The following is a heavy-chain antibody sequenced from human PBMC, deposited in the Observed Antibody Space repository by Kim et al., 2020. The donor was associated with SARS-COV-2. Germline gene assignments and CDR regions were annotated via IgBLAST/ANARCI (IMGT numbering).Heavy chain of an antibody. J-gene: IGHJ2*01. V-gene: IGHV3-21*06. Sequence: GGSLRLSCESIGFSFTDYSMNWVRQAPGKGLEWVAYISSSGSYNSYSDSVKGRFIVSKDGARNSLFLQMDNMRADDTAVYHCARDLGNKILTRWFFDIWGRGTRVIVSS. CDR2: ISSSGSYN. CDR3: ARDLGNKILTRWFFDI. CDR1: GFSFTDYS. D-gene: IGHD3-9*01.